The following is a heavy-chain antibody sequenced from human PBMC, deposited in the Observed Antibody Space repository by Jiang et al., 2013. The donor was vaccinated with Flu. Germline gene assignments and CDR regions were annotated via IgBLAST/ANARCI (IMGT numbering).Heavy chain of an antibody. J-gene: IGHJ6*02. CDR2: INPSGGST. Sequence: GIINPSGGSTSYAQKFQGRVTMTRDTSTSTVYMELSSLRSEDTAVYYCARDSLHDYGMDVWGQGDHGSPPP. V-gene: IGHV1-46*01. CDR3: ARDSLHDYGMDV.